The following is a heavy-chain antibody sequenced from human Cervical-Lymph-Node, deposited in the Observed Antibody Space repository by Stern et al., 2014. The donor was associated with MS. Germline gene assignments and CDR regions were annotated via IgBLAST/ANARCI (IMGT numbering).Heavy chain of an antibody. CDR1: GYTFTSYW. J-gene: IGHJ4*02. CDR3: ARQRYFDY. CDR2: IFPGGSGI. V-gene: IGHV5-51*01. Sequence: EVQLVESGPEVKRPGESLKISCQASGYTFTSYWIGWVRQMPGKGLEWIAIIFPGGSGIRYSPSFQGQVTISTNKSISTAYLQWNNLKASDSAIYYCARQRYFDYWGQGTLVTVSS.